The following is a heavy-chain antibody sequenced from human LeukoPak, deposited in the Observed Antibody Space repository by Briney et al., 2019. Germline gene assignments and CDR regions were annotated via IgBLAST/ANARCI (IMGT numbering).Heavy chain of an antibody. CDR3: ARGLPTNT. Sequence: SETLSLTRAVYGGSFSGYYWSWIRQPPGKGLEWIGEINHTGSTNYNPSLKSRISISVDTSKNQFSLQLTSVTAADTAVYYGARGLPTNTWGQGTLVTVSS. J-gene: IGHJ5*02. CDR2: INHTGST. D-gene: IGHD5-12*01. V-gene: IGHV4-34*01. CDR1: GGSFSGYY.